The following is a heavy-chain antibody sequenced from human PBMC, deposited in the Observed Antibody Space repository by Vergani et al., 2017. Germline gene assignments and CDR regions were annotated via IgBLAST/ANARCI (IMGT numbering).Heavy chain of an antibody. J-gene: IGHJ1*01. CDR3: ATKSCGTPGCQIGYFRE. CDR2: ISYDGTQK. Sequence: QVHLVESGGGVVQPGRSLRLSCVVSGFTPSYYGMHWVRQAPGKGLEWGAVISYDGTQKYYADSVKGRLTISRDNSKSTLYLQMNSLRTEDTAVYYCATKSCGTPGCQIGYFREWVQGALVTVSS. D-gene: IGHD1-1*01. V-gene: IGHV3-30*03. CDR1: GFTPSYYG.